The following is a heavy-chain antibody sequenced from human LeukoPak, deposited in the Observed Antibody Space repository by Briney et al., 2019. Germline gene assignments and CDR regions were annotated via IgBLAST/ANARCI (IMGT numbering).Heavy chain of an antibody. V-gene: IGHV3-30*02. CDR1: GFTFSSYG. Sequence: GGSLRLSCAASGFTFSSYGMHWIRKAPGKGLEWVAFIRYDGSKKNYADSVKGRFTISRDNYKNTLYLQMNSLRAEDTAVYYCAKDPGGEVLPDYWGQGTLVTVSS. CDR2: IRYDGSKK. J-gene: IGHJ4*02. CDR3: AKDPGGEVLPDY. D-gene: IGHD3-10*01.